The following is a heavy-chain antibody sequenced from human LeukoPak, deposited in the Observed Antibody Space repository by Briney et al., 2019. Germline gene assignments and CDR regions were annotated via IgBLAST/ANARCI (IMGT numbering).Heavy chain of an antibody. J-gene: IGHJ4*02. CDR1: GGSISSSNW. Sequence: PSGTLSLTCAVSGGSISSSNWWSWVRQPPGKGLEWIGEIYHSGSTNYNPSLKSRVTISVDKSKNQFSLKLSSVTAADTAVYYCARLYYDSFCAVDYWGQGTLVTVSS. V-gene: IGHV4-4*02. D-gene: IGHD3-22*01. CDR2: IYHSGST. CDR3: ARLYYDSFCAVDY.